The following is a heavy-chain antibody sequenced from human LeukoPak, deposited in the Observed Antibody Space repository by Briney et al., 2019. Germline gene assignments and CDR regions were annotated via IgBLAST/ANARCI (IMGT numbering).Heavy chain of an antibody. D-gene: IGHD4-17*01. J-gene: IGHJ4*02. CDR1: GFTFSSYA. CDR2: ISGSGGST. Sequence: GGSLRLSCAASGFTFSSYAMSWVRQAPGKGLEWVSAISGSGGSTYYADSVRGRFTISRDNSKNTLYLQMNSLRAEDTAVYYCAKDPPGGDYWGDYFDYWGQGTLVTVSS. V-gene: IGHV3-23*01. CDR3: AKDPPGGDYWGDYFDY.